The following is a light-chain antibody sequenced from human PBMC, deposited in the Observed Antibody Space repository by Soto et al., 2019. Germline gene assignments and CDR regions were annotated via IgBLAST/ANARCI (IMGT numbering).Light chain of an antibody. CDR1: QSLRATY. CDR3: QQYNNWPS. J-gene: IGKJ5*01. V-gene: IGKV3D-15*01. CDR2: GAS. Sequence: EVVLTQSPDTLSLSPGETATLSCMASQSLRATYVAWYQQRPGQAPRLLIYGASFRATGIPARFSGSGSGTEFTLTIRSLQSEDFAVYFCQQYNNWPSFGQGTRLEIK.